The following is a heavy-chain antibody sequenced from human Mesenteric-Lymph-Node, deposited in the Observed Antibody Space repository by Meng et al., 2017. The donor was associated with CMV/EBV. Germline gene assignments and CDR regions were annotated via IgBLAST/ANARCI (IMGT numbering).Heavy chain of an antibody. J-gene: IGHJ5*02. CDR2: IRYDGSSQ. CDR1: GFTFSRYW. CDR3: ARDGIRGADA. V-gene: IGHV3-30*02. D-gene: IGHD3-3*02. Sequence: GGSLRLSCEASGFTFSRYWMNWVRQAPGKGLQWVAFIRYDGSSQYYADSVKGRFTVSRDNSKNTLYLQMDSLRAEDTAVYYCARDGIRGADAWGQGTLVTVSS.